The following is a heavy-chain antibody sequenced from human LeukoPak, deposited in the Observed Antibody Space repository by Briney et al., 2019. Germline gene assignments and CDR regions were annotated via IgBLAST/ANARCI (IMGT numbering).Heavy chain of an antibody. CDR1: AYTFTGYY. CDR2: IDPNNGDT. Sequence: ASVKVSCKASAYTFTGYYLHWVRQAPGQGLEWMGWIDPNNGDTKYAQKFQGRVTMTRARSISTAYMELSRLTSDDTAVYYCARRSRNGLDAFDIWGQGTMVTVSS. CDR3: ARRSRNGLDAFDI. D-gene: IGHD1-14*01. V-gene: IGHV1-2*02. J-gene: IGHJ3*02.